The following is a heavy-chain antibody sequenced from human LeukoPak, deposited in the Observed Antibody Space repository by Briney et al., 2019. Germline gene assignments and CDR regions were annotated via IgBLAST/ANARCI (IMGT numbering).Heavy chain of an antibody. CDR1: GYTLTGKF. Sequence: RASVKVSCKASGYTLTGKFIHCVRQAPGQGLEWMGWIEPNSGGTDYAQKLRGRVTMTRDTSTSTAYMDLSSLISDDTAVYYCARDREGLAYFDYWGEGTLVTVSS. V-gene: IGHV1-2*02. CDR3: ARDREGLAYFDY. CDR2: IEPNSGGT. D-gene: IGHD3/OR15-3a*01. J-gene: IGHJ4*02.